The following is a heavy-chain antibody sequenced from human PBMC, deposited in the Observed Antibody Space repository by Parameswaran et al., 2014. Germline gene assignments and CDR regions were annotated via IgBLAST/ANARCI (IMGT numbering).Heavy chain of an antibody. V-gene: IGHV4-34*01. D-gene: IGHD3-10*01. CDR3: ARGRSYYGSGSYSYDY. J-gene: IGHJ4*02. Sequence: RWIRQPPGKGLEWIGEINHSGSTNYNPSLKSRVTISVDTSKNQFSLKLSSVTAADTAVYYCARGRSYYGSGSYSYDYWGQGTLVTVSS. CDR2: INHSGST.